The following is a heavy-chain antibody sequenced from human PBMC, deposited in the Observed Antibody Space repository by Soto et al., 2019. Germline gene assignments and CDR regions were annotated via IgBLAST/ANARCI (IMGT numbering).Heavy chain of an antibody. CDR3: ARASGDDAFDI. Sequence: PSETLSLTCNVSGGSISSGDYYWSWIRQPPGKGLEWIGYIYYSGSTYYNPSLKSRVTISVDTSKNQFSLKLSSVTAADTAVYYCARASGDDAFDIWGQGTMVTVSS. D-gene: IGHD1-26*01. V-gene: IGHV4-30-4*01. J-gene: IGHJ3*02. CDR1: GGSISSGDYY. CDR2: IYYSGST.